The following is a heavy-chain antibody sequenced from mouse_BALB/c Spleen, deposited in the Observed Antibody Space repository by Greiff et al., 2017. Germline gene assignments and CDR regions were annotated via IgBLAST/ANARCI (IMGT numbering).Heavy chain of an antibody. Sequence: EVQLQESGPGLVKPSQSLSLTCTVTGYSITSDYAWNWIRQFPGNKLEWMGYISYSGSTSYNPSLKSRISITRDTSKNQFFLQLNSVTTEDTATYYCARRYYYAMDYWGQGTSVTVSS. D-gene: IGHD2-14*01. CDR1: GYSITSDYA. V-gene: IGHV3-2*02. CDR3: ARRYYYAMDY. J-gene: IGHJ4*01. CDR2: ISYSGST.